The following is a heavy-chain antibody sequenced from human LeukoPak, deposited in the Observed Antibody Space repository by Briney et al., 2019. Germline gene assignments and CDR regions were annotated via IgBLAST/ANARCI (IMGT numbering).Heavy chain of an antibody. J-gene: IGHJ4*02. CDR1: GYTFTNYG. CDR2: ISANNGET. CDR3: ARVPPSAHQLVSSDY. D-gene: IGHD6-13*01. Sequence: ASVKVSCKASGYTFTNYGISWVRQAPGQGLEWMSWISANNGETRYAQNFQGRVTMSTDTSTTTAYMELTSLRSDDTAVYYCARVPPSAHQLVSSDYWGQGTQVTVSS. V-gene: IGHV1-18*04.